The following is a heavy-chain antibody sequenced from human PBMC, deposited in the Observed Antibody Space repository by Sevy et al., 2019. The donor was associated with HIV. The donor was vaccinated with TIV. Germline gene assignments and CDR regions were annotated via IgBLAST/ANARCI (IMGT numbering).Heavy chain of an antibody. D-gene: IGHD6-19*01. J-gene: IGHJ4*02. CDR1: GGSISSDY. CDR2: IYTSGST. Sequence: SETLSLTCTVSGGSISSDYWSWIRQPAGKGLDWIGRIYTSGSTNYNPPLKSRVTMSIDTSKNQFSLNLSSVTAADTAVYYCAREGGVAASFDYWGQGTLVTVSS. CDR3: AREGGVAASFDY. V-gene: IGHV4-4*07.